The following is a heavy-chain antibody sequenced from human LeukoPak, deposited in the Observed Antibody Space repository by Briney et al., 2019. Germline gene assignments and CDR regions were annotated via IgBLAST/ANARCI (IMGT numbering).Heavy chain of an antibody. V-gene: IGHV4-38-2*01. Sequence: SETLSLTCAVSGYPINNAYYWVWLRQPPGKGLEWIGSLYHPDSTYYNPSLKSRVTMSVDSSRNQFSLQLSFVTAADTAVYYCARQYDSYFYYYLDLWGTGTTVTVSS. CDR1: GYPINNAYY. CDR2: LYHPDST. D-gene: IGHD2-2*01. J-gene: IGHJ6*03. CDR3: ARQYDSYFYYYLDL.